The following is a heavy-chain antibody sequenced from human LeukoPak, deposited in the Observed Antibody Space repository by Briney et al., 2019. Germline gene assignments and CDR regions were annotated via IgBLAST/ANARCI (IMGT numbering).Heavy chain of an antibody. CDR1: GNSISNNNC. Sequence: SGTLSLTCAVFGNSISNNNCYSWVRQSPGKGLEWIGEICPRGGINYNPSLRSRVRITGDRPKNQFSLYVISVTAADSAIYYCARNGGFDQDVWGQGTTVTVSS. D-gene: IGHD4-23*01. V-gene: IGHV4-4*02. J-gene: IGHJ6*02. CDR2: ICPRGGI. CDR3: ARNGGFDQDV.